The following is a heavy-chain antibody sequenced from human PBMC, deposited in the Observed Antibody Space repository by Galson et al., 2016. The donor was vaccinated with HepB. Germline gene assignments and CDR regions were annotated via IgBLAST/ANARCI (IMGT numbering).Heavy chain of an antibody. CDR1: GFTFSNYN. J-gene: IGHJ3*02. Sequence: SLRLSCAASGFTFSNYNMNWVRQAPGKGLEWLAYIGGSGSNIYYADSVMDRFTISRDNAETSLFPQMDSLRDEDTAVYYCARGFFYYYDSDAFDMWGQGTMDTVSS. CDR3: ARGFFYYYDSDAFDM. CDR2: IGGSGSNI. D-gene: IGHD3-22*01. V-gene: IGHV3-48*02.